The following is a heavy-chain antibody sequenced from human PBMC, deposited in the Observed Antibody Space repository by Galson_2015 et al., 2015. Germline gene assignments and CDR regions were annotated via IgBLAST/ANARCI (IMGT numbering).Heavy chain of an antibody. J-gene: IGHJ3*02. V-gene: IGHV3-23*01. CDR1: GFTFSSYA. CDR2: ISGSGGST. Sequence: SLRLSCAASGFTFSSYAMTWVRQAPGKGLEWVSGISGSGGSTYYADSVKGRFTVSRDNAKNTLYLQMNSLRAEDTAVYYCAKQADGGYLRPSTCEIWGPGTMVTVSS. CDR3: AKQADGGYLRPSTCEI. D-gene: IGHD2-15*01.